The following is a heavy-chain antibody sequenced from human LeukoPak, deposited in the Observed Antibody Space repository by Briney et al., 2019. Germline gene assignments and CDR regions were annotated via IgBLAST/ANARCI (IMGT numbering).Heavy chain of an antibody. CDR3: ARSIVLPAFDI. D-gene: IGHD2-8*01. J-gene: IGHJ3*02. Sequence: PSETLSLTCTVSGGSISSGGYYWSWIRQHPGKGLEWIGYIYYSGSTYYNPSLKSRVTISVDTSKNQFSLKLSSVTAADTAVYYCARSIVLPAFDIWGQGTMVTVSS. CDR1: GGSISSGGYY. CDR2: IYYSGST. V-gene: IGHV4-31*03.